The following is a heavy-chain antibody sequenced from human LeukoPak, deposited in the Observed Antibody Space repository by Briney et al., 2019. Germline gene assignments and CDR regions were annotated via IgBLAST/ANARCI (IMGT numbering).Heavy chain of an antibody. V-gene: IGHV4-34*01. J-gene: IGHJ4*02. CDR1: GGSLSGYY. CDR2: INHSGAT. CDR3: ARGIYGVYYFDY. Sequence: KASQTLSLTCAVYGGSLSGYYWSWIRQPPGKGLEWIGEINHSGATNYNPSLKSRVTIAVDTSKNQFSLRLSSVTVADTAMYYCARGIYGVYYFDYWGQGALVTVSS. D-gene: IGHD4-17*01.